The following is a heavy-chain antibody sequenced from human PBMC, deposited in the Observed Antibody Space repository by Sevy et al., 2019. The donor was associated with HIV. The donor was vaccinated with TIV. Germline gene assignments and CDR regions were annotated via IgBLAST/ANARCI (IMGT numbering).Heavy chain of an antibody. J-gene: IGHJ4*02. CDR2: ISSSSSTI. CDR1: GFTFSSYS. V-gene: IGHV3-48*02. Sequence: GESLKISCAASGFTFSSYSMNWVRQAPGKGLEWVSYISSSSSTIYYADSVKGRFTISRDNAKNSLYLQMDSLRDEDTAVYYCARVGKVAAAGRNYFDYWGQGTLVTVSS. D-gene: IGHD6-13*01. CDR3: ARVGKVAAAGRNYFDY.